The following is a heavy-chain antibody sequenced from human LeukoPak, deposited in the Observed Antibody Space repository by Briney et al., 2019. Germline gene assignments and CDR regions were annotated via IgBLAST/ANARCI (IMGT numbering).Heavy chain of an antibody. CDR2: ISGSGGST. V-gene: IGHV3-23*01. Sequence: PGGSLRLSCAASGFTFSSYAMSWVRQAPGKGLEWVSAISGSGGSTYYADSVKGRFTISRDNSKNTLYLQMNSLRAEDTAVYYCAKVAPNAYNWNYAVYYYGMDVWGQGTTVTVSS. J-gene: IGHJ6*02. D-gene: IGHD1-7*01. CDR1: GFTFSSYA. CDR3: AKVAPNAYNWNYAVYYYGMDV.